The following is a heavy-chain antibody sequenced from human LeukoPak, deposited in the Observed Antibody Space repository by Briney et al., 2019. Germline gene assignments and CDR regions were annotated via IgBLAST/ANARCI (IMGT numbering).Heavy chain of an antibody. V-gene: IGHV4-30-2*01. CDR1: GGSISSGGYY. CDR2: IYHSGST. CDR3: ARGYYDFWSDIHHYFDY. D-gene: IGHD3-3*01. J-gene: IGHJ4*02. Sequence: SETLSLTCTVSGGSISSGGYYWSWIRQPPGKGLEWIGYIYHSGSTYYNPSLKSRVTISVDTSKNQFSLKLSSVTAADTAVYYCARGYYDFWSDIHHYFDYWGQGTLVTVSS.